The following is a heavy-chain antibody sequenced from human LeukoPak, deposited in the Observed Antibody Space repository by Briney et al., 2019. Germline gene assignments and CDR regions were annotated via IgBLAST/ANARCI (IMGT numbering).Heavy chain of an antibody. CDR2: MNPNSGNT. J-gene: IGHJ4*02. V-gene: IGHV1-8*03. CDR1: GYTFTSYD. D-gene: IGHD2-2*02. Sequence: ASVKVSCKASGYTFTSYDINWVRQATGQGLEWMGWMNPNSGNTGYAQKFQGRVTITRNTSISTAYMELSSLRSEDTAVYYCARGRYCSSTSCYTVDPAHDYWGQGTLVTVSS. CDR3: ARGRYCSSTSCYTVDPAHDY.